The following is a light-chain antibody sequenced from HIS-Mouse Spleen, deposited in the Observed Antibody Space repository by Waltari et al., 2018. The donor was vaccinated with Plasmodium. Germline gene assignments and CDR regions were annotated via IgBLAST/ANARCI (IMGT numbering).Light chain of an antibody. CDR2: AAS. CDR1: QGIGSY. J-gene: IGKJ2*01. V-gene: IGKV1D-8*02. CDR3: QQYYSFPYT. Sequence: AIWMTQSPSLLSASPGDRVTISCRMSQGIGSYLAWYQQKPAKAPELLIYAASTLQRRVPSRFSGSGSGTDFTLTISCLQSEDFATYYCQQYYSFPYTFGQGTKREIK.